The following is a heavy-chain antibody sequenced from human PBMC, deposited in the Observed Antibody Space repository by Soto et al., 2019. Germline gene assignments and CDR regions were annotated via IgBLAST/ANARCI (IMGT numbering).Heavy chain of an antibody. Sequence: ASETLSLTCTVSGGSINSDFWTWIRQPPGKGLEWIGYIYYSGSTRYNPSLKSRVIISGDTSKNQLSLRLSSVTTADTAVYYCARGVSQGMDVWGQGTTVTVSS. CDR1: GGSINSDF. CDR2: IYYSGST. J-gene: IGHJ6*02. CDR3: ARGVSQGMDV. V-gene: IGHV4-59*01.